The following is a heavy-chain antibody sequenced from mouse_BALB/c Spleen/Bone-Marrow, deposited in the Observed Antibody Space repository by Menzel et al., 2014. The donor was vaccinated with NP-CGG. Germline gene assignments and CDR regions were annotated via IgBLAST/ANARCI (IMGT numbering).Heavy chain of an antibody. D-gene: IGHD4-1*01. Sequence: VQGVESGAELVRPGASVKLSCKASGYTFTSYWINWVKQRPGQSLEWIGNIFPSETYTNYNQKFKDKATLTVDKSSSTAYMQLSSPTSEDSAVYYCTRDNWDYWGQGTTLTVSS. J-gene: IGHJ2*01. CDR3: TRDNWDY. V-gene: IGHV1-69*02. CDR2: IFPSETYT. CDR1: GYTFTSYW.